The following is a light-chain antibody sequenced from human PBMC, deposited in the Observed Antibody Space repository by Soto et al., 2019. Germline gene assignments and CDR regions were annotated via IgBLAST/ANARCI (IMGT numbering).Light chain of an antibody. Sequence: QSALTQPASVSGSPVQSITISCTGTSSDVGTYNYVSWYQQHPGKAPKVMIYDVSNRPSGVSNRFSGSKSGNTASLTIAGLQAEDEADYYCSSYTASSTSVIFGGGTKLTVL. CDR3: SSYTASSTSVI. V-gene: IGLV2-14*03. CDR1: SSDVGTYNY. CDR2: DVS. J-gene: IGLJ2*01.